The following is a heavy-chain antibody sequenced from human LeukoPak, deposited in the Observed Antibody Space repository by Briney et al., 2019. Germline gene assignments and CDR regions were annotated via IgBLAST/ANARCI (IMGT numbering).Heavy chain of an antibody. CDR3: ARYSSAWKTDDY. J-gene: IGHJ4*02. V-gene: IGHV3-7*03. D-gene: IGHD6-19*01. CDR2: IKQDGSDK. Sequence: GGSLRLSCAASGFTFNSYWMTWVRQAPGKGLEWVADIKQDGSDKYYAGSVKGRFTISRDNAKNSLYLQMNSLRAEDTAVYFCARYSSAWKTDDYWGRGTLVTVSS. CDR1: GFTFNSYW.